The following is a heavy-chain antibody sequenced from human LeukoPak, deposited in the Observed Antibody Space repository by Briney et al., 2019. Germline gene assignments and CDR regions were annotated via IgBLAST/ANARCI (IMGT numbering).Heavy chain of an antibody. V-gene: IGHV4-34*01. Sequence: SETLSLTCAVDGGSFSGYYWSWIRQPPGKGLEWIGEINHSGSTNYNPSLKRRVTISVDTSKNQFSLKLSSVTAADTAVYYCARGPIAAADIDYWGQGTLVTVSS. D-gene: IGHD6-13*01. CDR1: GGSFSGYY. J-gene: IGHJ4*02. CDR2: INHSGST. CDR3: ARGPIAAADIDY.